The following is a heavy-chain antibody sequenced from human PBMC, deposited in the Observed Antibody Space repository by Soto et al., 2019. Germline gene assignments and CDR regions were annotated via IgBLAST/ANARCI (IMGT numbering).Heavy chain of an antibody. J-gene: IGHJ4*02. D-gene: IGHD2-2*01. CDR3: ARRPYCSSTSCHFDY. CDR1: GGSFSGYY. CDR2: INHSGST. Sequence: SETLSLTCAVYGGSFSGYYWSWIRQPPGKGLEWIGEINHSGSTNYNPSLKSRVTISVDTSKNQFSLKLSSVTAADTAVYYCARRPYCSSTSCHFDYWGQGTLVTVSS. V-gene: IGHV4-34*01.